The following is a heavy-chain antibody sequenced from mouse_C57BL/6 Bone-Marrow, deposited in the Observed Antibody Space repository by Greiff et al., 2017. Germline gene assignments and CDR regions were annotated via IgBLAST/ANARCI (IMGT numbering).Heavy chain of an antibody. CDR2: IDPKGGGT. Sequence: QVQLQQPGAELVKPGASVKLSCKASGYTFTSYWMHWVKQRPGRGLEWIGRIDPKGGGTKYNEKFKGKATLTVDKPSSTAYMQLSLLTSEDSAVYYCAHCNSFSWYFAVWGTGTTVTVSS. V-gene: IGHV1-72*01. CDR1: GYTFTSYW. CDR3: AHCNSFSWYFAV. J-gene: IGHJ1*03. D-gene: IGHD2-1*01.